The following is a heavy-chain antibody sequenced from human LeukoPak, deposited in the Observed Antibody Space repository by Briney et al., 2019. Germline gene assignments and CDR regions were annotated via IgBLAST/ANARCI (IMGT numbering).Heavy chain of an antibody. Sequence: SQTLSLTCTVPGGSISSGDYYWSWIRQHPGKGLEWIGYIYYSGSTYYNPSLKSRVTISVDTSKNQFSLKLSSVTAADTAVYYCARGRGYSYRAFDIWGQGTMVTVSS. CDR3: ARGRGYSYRAFDI. D-gene: IGHD5-18*01. J-gene: IGHJ3*02. CDR2: IYYSGST. V-gene: IGHV4-31*03. CDR1: GGSISSGDYY.